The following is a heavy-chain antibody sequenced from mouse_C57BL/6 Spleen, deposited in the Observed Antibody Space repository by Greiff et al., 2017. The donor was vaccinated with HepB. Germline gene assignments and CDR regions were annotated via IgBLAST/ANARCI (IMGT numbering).Heavy chain of an antibody. D-gene: IGHD4-1*01. CDR3: ARSRTGTGWYFDV. Sequence: VQLQQSGAELVKPGASVKMSCKASGYTFTSYWITWVKQRPGQGLEWIGDIYPGSGSTNYNEKFKSKATLTVDTSSSTAYMQLSSLTSEDSAVYYCARSRTGTGWYFDVWGTGTTVTVSS. V-gene: IGHV1-55*01. CDR2: IYPGSGST. CDR1: GYTFTSYW. J-gene: IGHJ1*03.